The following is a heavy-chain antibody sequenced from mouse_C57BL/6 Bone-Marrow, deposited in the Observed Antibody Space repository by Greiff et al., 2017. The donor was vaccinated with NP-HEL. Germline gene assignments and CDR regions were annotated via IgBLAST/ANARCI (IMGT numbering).Heavy chain of an antibody. CDR1: GFTFSDYY. V-gene: IGHV5-16*01. CDR3: AREGGLRRRTYAMDY. J-gene: IGHJ4*01. D-gene: IGHD2-4*01. CDR2: INYDGSST. Sequence: EVQRVESEGGLVQPGSSMKLSCTTSGFTFSDYYMAWVRQVPEQGLDWVANINYDGSSTYYLDSLKSRFIFSRDNAKNILYLQMSSLKSEDTATYYCAREGGLRRRTYAMDYWGQGTSVTVSS.